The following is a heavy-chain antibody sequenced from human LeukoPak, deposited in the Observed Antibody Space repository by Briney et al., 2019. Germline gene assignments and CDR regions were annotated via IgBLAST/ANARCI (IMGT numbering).Heavy chain of an antibody. CDR2: ISSSSSYI. CDR3: ARDDSSSTSCYII. J-gene: IGHJ4*02. Sequence: PGGSLRLSCAASGLTFSSYSMNWVRQAPGKGLEWVSSISSSSSYIYYADSVKGRFTISRDNAKNSLYLQMNSLRAEDTAVYYCARDDSSSTSCYIIWGQGTLVTVSS. V-gene: IGHV3-21*01. CDR1: GLTFSSYS. D-gene: IGHD2-2*02.